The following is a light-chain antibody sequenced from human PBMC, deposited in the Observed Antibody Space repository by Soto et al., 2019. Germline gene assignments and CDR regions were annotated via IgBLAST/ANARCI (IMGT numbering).Light chain of an antibody. CDR3: QQYEDLPLT. CDR2: DAS. CDR1: HDITNF. J-gene: IGKJ4*01. Sequence: DIQMTQSPSSLSASVGASVTITCQASHDITNFLNWYQQKAGKAPSLLVYDASNLQPGVPSRFTGRGSGTPFTLTIRGLQPEDVATYYCQQYEDLPLTFGGGTKVEI. V-gene: IGKV1-33*01.